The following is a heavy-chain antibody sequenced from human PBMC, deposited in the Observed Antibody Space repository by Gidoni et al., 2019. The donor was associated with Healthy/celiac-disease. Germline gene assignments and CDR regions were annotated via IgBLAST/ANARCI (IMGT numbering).Heavy chain of an antibody. J-gene: IGHJ2*01. D-gene: IGHD3-22*01. Sequence: QVQLQESGPGLVKPSATLSRTCTVSGVSISRYYWSWIRQPPGKGLEWIGYIYYSGSTNYNPSLKSRVTISVDTSKNQFSLKLSSVTAADTAVYYCARGNYYDSSGYYLGWYFDLWGRGTLVTVSS. V-gene: IGHV4-59*01. CDR1: GVSISRYY. CDR2: IYYSGST. CDR3: ARGNYYDSSGYYLGWYFDL.